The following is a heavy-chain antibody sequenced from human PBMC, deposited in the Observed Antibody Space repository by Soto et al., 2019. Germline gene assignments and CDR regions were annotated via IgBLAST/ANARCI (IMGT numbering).Heavy chain of an antibody. CDR1: GGSLSDYY. CDR3: ARGRDEYKVGNV. D-gene: IGHD1-26*01. V-gene: IGHV4-34*01. J-gene: IGHJ6*02. CDR2: IHPSGST. Sequence: QVQLQHWGAGLLKPSETLSLTCVVSGGSLSDYYWPWIRQSPGKGLEWIGEIHPSGSTYYNPSLRSRVTISVDTSKNQFSLKLTSLTAADTAIYYCARGRDEYKVGNVWGHGTTVTVSS.